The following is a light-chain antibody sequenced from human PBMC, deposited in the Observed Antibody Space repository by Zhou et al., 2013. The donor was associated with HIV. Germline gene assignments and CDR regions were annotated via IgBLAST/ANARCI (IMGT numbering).Light chain of an antibody. J-gene: IGKJ1*01. Sequence: EIVMTQPPATLSVSSGTRATLSCWASQSVSSNLAWYQQRPGQAPRLLIYGASTRATGIPARFSGSGSGTEFTLTISTMQSEDFVVYYCQQYDNWPGTFGQGTKVEIK. V-gene: IGKV3-15*01. CDR3: QQYDNWPGT. CDR1: QSVSSN. CDR2: GAS.